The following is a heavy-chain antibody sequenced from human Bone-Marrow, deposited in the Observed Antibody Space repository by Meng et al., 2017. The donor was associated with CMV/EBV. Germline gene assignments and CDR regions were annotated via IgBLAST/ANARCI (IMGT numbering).Heavy chain of an antibody. CDR1: GGTFSSYA. CDR2: IIPILGIA. V-gene: IGHV1-69*10. J-gene: IGHJ6*02. Sequence: SVKVSCKASGGTFSSYAISWVRQAPGQGLEWMGGIIPILGIANYAQKFQSRVTITADKSTSTAYMELSSLRSEDTAVYYCASPGGTWEPHPYYYYYGMDVWGQGTTVTVSS. D-gene: IGHD1-26*01. CDR3: ASPGGTWEPHPYYYYYGMDV.